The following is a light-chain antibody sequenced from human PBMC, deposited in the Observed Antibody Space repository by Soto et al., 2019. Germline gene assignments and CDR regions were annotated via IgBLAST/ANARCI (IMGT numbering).Light chain of an antibody. CDR2: EGS. CDR1: GSDVGSFDL. J-gene: IGLJ3*02. V-gene: IGLV2-23*01. CDR3: PSYAGSLTWV. Sequence: QSALTQPASVSGSPEQSITISCTGPGSDVGSFDLVSWYQQHPGKAPKLIIFEGSKRPSGVSDRFSGSKSDIRASLTISGLQAEDEADYYCPSYAGSLTWVFGGGTKLTVL.